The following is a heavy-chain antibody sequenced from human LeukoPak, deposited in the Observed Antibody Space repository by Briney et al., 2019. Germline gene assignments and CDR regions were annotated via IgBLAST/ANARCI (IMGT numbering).Heavy chain of an antibody. CDR2: INHSGST. CDR3: ASATSAAGLNTKNYDY. D-gene: IGHD6-13*01. V-gene: IGHV4-34*01. CDR1: GGSFSGYY. Sequence: SETLSLTCAVYGGSFSGYYWTWIRQPPGKRLEWIGEINHSGSTNYNPSLKSRVTISVDTSKNQFSLRLGSVTAADTAVYYCASATSAAGLNTKNYDYWGQGTLVTVSS. J-gene: IGHJ4*02.